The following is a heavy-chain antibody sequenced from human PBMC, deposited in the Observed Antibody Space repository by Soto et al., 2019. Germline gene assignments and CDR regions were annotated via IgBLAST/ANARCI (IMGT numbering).Heavy chain of an antibody. CDR1: GFTFRKFA. D-gene: IGHD3-10*01. CDR3: AKHGGEVPYDHVDV. CDR2: ISRSGGST. V-gene: IGHV3-23*04. Sequence: EVQLVESGGGFVQPGGSLRLSCAASGFTFRKFAMRWVRQALGKGLEWVSGISRSGGSTYYADSVKGRCTISRDNSKNTLYLQIDSLRVGDTATYYCAKHGGEVPYDHVDVWGQGTPVTVSS. J-gene: IGHJ6*02.